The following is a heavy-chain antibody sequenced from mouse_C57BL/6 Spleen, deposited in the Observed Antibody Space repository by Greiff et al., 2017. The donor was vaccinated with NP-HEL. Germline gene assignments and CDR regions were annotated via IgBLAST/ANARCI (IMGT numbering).Heavy chain of an antibody. Sequence: QVQLQQSGAELVRPGTSVKVSCKASGYAFTNYLIEWVKQRPGQGLEWIGVINPGSGGTNYNEKFKGKATLTADKSSSTAYMQLSSLTSEDSAFYFCARGKGTWFDYWGQGTTLTVSS. CDR3: ARGKGTWFDY. V-gene: IGHV1-54*01. J-gene: IGHJ2*01. CDR1: GYAFTNYL. CDR2: INPGSGGT. D-gene: IGHD3-3*01.